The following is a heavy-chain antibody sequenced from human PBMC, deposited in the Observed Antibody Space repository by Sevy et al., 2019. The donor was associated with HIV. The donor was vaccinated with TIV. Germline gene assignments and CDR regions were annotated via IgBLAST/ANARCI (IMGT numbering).Heavy chain of an antibody. CDR1: GFTFSSYA. CDR3: AKGLSGYDSGIAVAGSDYFDY. J-gene: IGHJ4*02. Sequence: GGSLRLSCAASGFTFSSYAMSWVRQAPGKGLEWVSAISGSGGSTYYADSVKGRFTISRDNSKNTLYLQTNSLRAEDTAVYYCAKGLSGYDSGIAVAGSDYFDYWGQGTLVTVSS. D-gene: IGHD6-19*01. CDR2: ISGSGGST. V-gene: IGHV3-23*01.